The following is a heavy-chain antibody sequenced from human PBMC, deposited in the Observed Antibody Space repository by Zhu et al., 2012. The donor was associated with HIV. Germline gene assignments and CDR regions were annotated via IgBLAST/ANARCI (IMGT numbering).Heavy chain of an antibody. V-gene: IGHV4-59*11. Sequence: QVQLQESGPQLVKPSETLSLTCTVPGGSMSSHYWNWVRQPPGKGLQWIGYMYSSGSTKYNFSLKSRVAISLGMSKNQFSLTLSSVTTADTAVYYCARSVKGQLVFDSWGQGALVTVSS. J-gene: IGHJ4*02. CDR2: MYSSGST. CDR3: ARSVKGQLVFDS. D-gene: IGHD1-1*01. CDR1: GGSMSSHY.